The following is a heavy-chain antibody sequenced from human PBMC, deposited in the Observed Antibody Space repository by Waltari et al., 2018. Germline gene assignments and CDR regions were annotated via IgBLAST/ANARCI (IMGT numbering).Heavy chain of an antibody. CDR1: GLPFSGDW. CDR2: TKPDGSET. J-gene: IGHJ4*02. Sequence: EVQLVESGGGLVQPGGAMRVACVRSGLPFSGDWMTGARRAPGEGLECLASTKPDGSETHIVESLKGRFTISRDNAKNSLYLQMSSLRTEDTAVYYCSDPPSDFWGQGTLVIVSS. V-gene: IGHV3-7*03. D-gene: IGHD2-21*01. CDR3: SDPPSDF.